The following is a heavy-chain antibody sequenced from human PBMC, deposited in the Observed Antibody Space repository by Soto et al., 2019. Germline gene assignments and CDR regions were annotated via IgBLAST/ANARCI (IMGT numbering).Heavy chain of an antibody. V-gene: IGHV1-2*02. Sequence: GPPVKVSCKASGYTFTGYYMHWVRQAPGQGLEWMGWINPNSGGTNYAQKFQGRVTMTRDTSISTAYMELSRLRSDDTAVYYCARVSYSYSSSWYYYYGMDVWGQGTTVTVSS. CDR3: ARVSYSYSSSWYYYYGMDV. J-gene: IGHJ6*02. CDR1: GYTFTGYY. CDR2: INPNSGGT. D-gene: IGHD6-13*01.